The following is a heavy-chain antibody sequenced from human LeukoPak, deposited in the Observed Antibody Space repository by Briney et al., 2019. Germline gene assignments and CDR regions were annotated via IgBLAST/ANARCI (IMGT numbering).Heavy chain of an antibody. D-gene: IGHD3-3*01. J-gene: IGHJ5*02. CDR3: ARQGLTYYDFWSGPNNWFDP. CDR1: GYSFTSYW. Sequence: GESLKISCKGSGYSFTSYWIGWVRQMPGKGLEWMGIIYPGDSDTRYSPSFQGQVTISADKSISTAYLRWSSLKASDTAMYYCARQGLTYYDFWSGPNNWFDPWGQGTLVTVSS. CDR2: IYPGDSDT. V-gene: IGHV5-51*01.